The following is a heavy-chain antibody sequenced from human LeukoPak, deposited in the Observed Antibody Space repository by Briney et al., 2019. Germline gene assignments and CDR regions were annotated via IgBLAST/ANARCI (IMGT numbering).Heavy chain of an antibody. J-gene: IGHJ4*02. CDR3: ARGTTVTTSDY. Sequence: SETLSLTCAVYGGSFSGYYWGWIRQPPGKGLEWIGEINHSGSTNYNPSLKSRVTISVDTSKNQFSLRLSSVTAADTVVYYCARGTTVTTSDYWGQGTLVTVSS. D-gene: IGHD4-17*01. CDR2: INHSGST. CDR1: GGSFSGYY. V-gene: IGHV4-34*01.